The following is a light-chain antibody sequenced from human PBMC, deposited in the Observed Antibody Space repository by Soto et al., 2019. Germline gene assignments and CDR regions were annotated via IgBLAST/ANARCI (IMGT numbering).Light chain of an antibody. V-gene: IGLV7-43*01. Sequence: QTVVTQEPSLTVSPGGTVTLTCASSTGAVTSGYYPNWFQQKPGQAPRALIYSTSNKQSWTPARFSGSLLGGKAALTLSGVQPEDEAEYYCLLYYGGAQLGVFGGGTQLTV. J-gene: IGLJ3*02. CDR2: STS. CDR3: LLYYGGAQLGV. CDR1: TGAVTSGYY.